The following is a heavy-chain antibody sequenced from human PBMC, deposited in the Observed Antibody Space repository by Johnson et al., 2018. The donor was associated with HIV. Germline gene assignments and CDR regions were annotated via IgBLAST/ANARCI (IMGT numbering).Heavy chain of an antibody. CDR3: TRRSPYDAFDI. V-gene: IGHV3-66*02. CDR1: GFTVSSNY. J-gene: IGHJ3*02. Sequence: VQLVESGGGLVQPGGSLRLSCAASGFTVSSNYMSWVRQAPGKGLESVSVVYSGGTTHYADSVKGRSTISRDNSKNTLYLQMNSLRAEDTAVYCCTRRSPYDAFDIWGQGTMVTVSS. CDR2: VYSGGTT.